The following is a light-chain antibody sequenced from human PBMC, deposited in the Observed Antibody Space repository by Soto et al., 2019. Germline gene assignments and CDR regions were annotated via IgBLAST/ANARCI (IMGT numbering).Light chain of an antibody. V-gene: IGLV2-14*03. Sequence: QSVLTQPASVSGSPGQSITISCTGASTDIGGYNYVSWYQQHPGKAPKLMIFDVTNRPSGVSSRFSGSKSGNSASLTISGLQTEDEADYYCTSYTTSNTGVFGGGTKVTVL. CDR1: STDIGGYNY. CDR2: DVT. CDR3: TSYTTSNTGV. J-gene: IGLJ3*02.